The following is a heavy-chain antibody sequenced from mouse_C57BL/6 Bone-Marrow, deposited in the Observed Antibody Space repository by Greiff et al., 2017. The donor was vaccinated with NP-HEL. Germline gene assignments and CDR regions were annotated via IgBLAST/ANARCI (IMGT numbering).Heavy chain of an antibody. D-gene: IGHD1-1*01. V-gene: IGHV14-4*01. CDR3: TPYSLFDY. CDR2: IDPENGDT. Sequence: EVQLKESGAELVRPGASVKLSCTASGFNIKDDYMHWVKQRPEQGLEWIGWIDPENGDTEYASKFQGKATITADTSSNTAYLQLSSLTSEDTAVYYCTPYSLFDYWGQGTTLTVSS. J-gene: IGHJ2*01. CDR1: GFNIKDDY.